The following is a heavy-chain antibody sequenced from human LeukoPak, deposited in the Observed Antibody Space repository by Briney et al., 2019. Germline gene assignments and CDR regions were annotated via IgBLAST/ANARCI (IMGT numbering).Heavy chain of an antibody. CDR2: ISYSGGST. Sequence: GGSLRLSCAASGFTFNTFWMTWLRQSPGRGLEWVAGISYSGGSTFYADSVKGRFTISRDNSKNTLYLQMNGLRAEDTAAYHCAKGDFWSGYYNNPFFDNWGRGTLVTVSS. CDR1: GFTFNTFW. D-gene: IGHD3-3*01. CDR3: AKGDFWSGYYNNPFFDN. J-gene: IGHJ4*02. V-gene: IGHV3-23*01.